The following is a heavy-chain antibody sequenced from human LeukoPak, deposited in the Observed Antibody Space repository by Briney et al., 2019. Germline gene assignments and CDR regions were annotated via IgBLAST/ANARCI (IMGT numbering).Heavy chain of an antibody. Sequence: GASVKVSCKASGYTFTSYDINWVRQATGQGLEWMGWMNPNSGNTDYAQKFQGRVTMTRNTSISTAYMELSSLRSEDTAVYYCARTPGYSSSLRNAFDIWGQGTMVSVSS. D-gene: IGHD6-13*01. V-gene: IGHV1-8*01. CDR1: GYTFTSYD. CDR3: ARTPGYSSSLRNAFDI. J-gene: IGHJ3*02. CDR2: MNPNSGNT.